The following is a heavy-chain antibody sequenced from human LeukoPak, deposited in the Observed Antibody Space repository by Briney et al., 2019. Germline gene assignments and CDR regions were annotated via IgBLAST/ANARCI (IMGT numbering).Heavy chain of an antibody. Sequence: ASVKVSCKASGYTFTSYDINWVRQATAQGLEWMGWMNPNSGNTGYAQKFQGRVTMTRNTSISTAYMELSSLRSEDTAVYYCARAVVPAAMGFDPWGQGTLVTVSS. CDR3: ARAVVPAAMGFDP. J-gene: IGHJ5*02. CDR1: GYTFTSYD. CDR2: MNPNSGNT. V-gene: IGHV1-8*01. D-gene: IGHD2-2*01.